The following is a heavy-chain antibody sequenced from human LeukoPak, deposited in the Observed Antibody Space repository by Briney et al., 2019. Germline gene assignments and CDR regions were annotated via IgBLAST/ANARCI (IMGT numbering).Heavy chain of an antibody. J-gene: IGHJ4*02. V-gene: IGHV1-69*13. CDR1: GGTFGSYA. CDR3: ARDMEMATITGFDY. CDR2: IIPIFGTA. Sequence: GASVKVSCKASGGTFGSYAISWVRQAPGQGLEWMGGIIPIFGTANYAQKFQGRVTITADESTSTAYMELSSLRSEDTAVYYCARDMEMATITGFDYWGQGTLVTVSS. D-gene: IGHD5-24*01.